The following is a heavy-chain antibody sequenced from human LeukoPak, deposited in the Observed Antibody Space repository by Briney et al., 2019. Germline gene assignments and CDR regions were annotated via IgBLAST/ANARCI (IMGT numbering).Heavy chain of an antibody. CDR1: GFTFSSYG. Sequence: GGSLRLSCAASGFTFSSYGMHWVRQAPGKGLEWVSAISGSEDYIYYADSVKGRFTVSRDNSKSTLFLQINDLRAEDTAVYYCATDRERDPSVYYLVGGQGTLITVSS. V-gene: IGHV3-23*01. CDR2: ISGSEDYI. CDR3: ATDRERDPSVYYLV. D-gene: IGHD3-22*01. J-gene: IGHJ4*02.